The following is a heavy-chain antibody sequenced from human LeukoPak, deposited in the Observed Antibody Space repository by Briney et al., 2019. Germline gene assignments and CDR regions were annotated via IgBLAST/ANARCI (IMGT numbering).Heavy chain of an antibody. J-gene: IGHJ3*02. CDR3: ARVIRGWGNAFDI. D-gene: IGHD7-27*01. V-gene: IGHV3-23*01. CDR1: GFTFSSYA. Sequence: GGSLRLSCAASGFTFSSYAMSWVRQAPGKGLEWVSAISGSGGSTYYADSVKGRFTISRDNAKSSLYLQMNSLRAADTAVYYCARVIRGWGNAFDIWGQGTMVTVSS. CDR2: ISGSGGST.